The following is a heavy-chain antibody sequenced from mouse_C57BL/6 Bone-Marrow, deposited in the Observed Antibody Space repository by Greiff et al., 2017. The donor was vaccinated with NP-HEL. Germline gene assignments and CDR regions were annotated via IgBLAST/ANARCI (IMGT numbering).Heavy chain of an antibody. CDR1: GFTFSSYG. CDR2: ISSGGSYT. J-gene: IGHJ3*01. CDR3: ASPYDYGVAWFAY. Sequence: LVESGGDLVKPGGSLKLSCAASGFTFSSYGMSWVRQTPAKRLEWVATISSGGSYTYYPDSVKGRFTISRDNAKNTLYLQMSSLKSEDTAMYYCASPYDYGVAWFAYWGQGTLVTVSA. D-gene: IGHD2-4*01. V-gene: IGHV5-6*01.